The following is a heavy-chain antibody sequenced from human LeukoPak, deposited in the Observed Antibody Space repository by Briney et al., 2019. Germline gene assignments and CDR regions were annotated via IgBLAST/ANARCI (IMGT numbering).Heavy chain of an antibody. D-gene: IGHD2-15*01. V-gene: IGHV3-23*01. CDR3: ASRLAASGAFDI. CDR1: GFTFSSYA. J-gene: IGHJ3*02. CDR2: ISGSGGST. Sequence: GGSLRLSCAASGFTFSSYAMSWVRQAPGKGLEWVSAISGSGGSTYYADSVKGRFTISRDNSKNTLYLQMNSLRAEDTAVYYCASRLAASGAFDIWGQGTMVTVSS.